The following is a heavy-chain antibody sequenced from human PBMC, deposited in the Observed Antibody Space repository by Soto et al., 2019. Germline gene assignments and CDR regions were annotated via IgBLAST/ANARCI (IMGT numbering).Heavy chain of an antibody. J-gene: IGHJ3*02. CDR2: ISSSGSTI. CDR1: GFTFSSYE. CDR3: ASVDSIVIVPAAPSGDAFDI. D-gene: IGHD2-2*01. V-gene: IGHV3-48*03. Sequence: GGSLRLSCAASGFTFSSYEMNWVRQAPGKGLEWVSYISSSGSTIYYADSVKGRFTISRDNAKNSLYQQMNSLRAEDTAVYYCASVDSIVIVPAAPSGDAFDIWGQGTMVTVSS.